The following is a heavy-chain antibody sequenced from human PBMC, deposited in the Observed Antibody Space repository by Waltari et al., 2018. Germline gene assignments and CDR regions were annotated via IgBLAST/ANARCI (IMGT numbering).Heavy chain of an antibody. CDR3: ARDLLGYDFWSGYLPPADY. D-gene: IGHD3-3*01. CDR2: INPNSGGT. Sequence: QVQLVQSGAEVKKPGASVKVSCKASGYTFTGYYMQWVRQAPGQGLEWMGWINPNSGGTNYAQKFQGRVTMTRDTSISTAYMELSRLRSDDTAVYYCARDLLGYDFWSGYLPPADYWGQGTLVTVSS. J-gene: IGHJ4*02. CDR1: GYTFTGYY. V-gene: IGHV1-2*02.